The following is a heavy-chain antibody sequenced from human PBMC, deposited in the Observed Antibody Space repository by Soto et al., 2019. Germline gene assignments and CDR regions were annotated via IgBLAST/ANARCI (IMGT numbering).Heavy chain of an antibody. Sequence: EVQLVESGGGLVQPGGSLRLSCAASGFTFSSYSMNWVRQAPGKGLEWVSYISSSSSTIYYADSVKGRFTISRDNAKNSLYLQMNSLRDEDTALYYCAKRIRTRQYSSGCSCYPGGGAYWGQGTLVTVSS. CDR2: ISSSSSTI. CDR1: GFTFSSYS. D-gene: IGHD2-15*01. J-gene: IGHJ4*02. CDR3: AKRIRTRQYSSGCSCYPGGGAY. V-gene: IGHV3-48*02.